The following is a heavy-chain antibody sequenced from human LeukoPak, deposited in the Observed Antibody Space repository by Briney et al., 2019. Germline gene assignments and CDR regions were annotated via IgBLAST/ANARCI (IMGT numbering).Heavy chain of an antibody. CDR1: GFTFSNAW. Sequence: PGGSLRLSCAASGFTFSNAWMSWVCQAPGKGLEWVGRIKSKTDGGTTDYAAPVKGRFTISRDDSKNTLYLQMNSLKTEDTAVYYCTTDPPNYYDSSGPVPWGQGTLVTVSS. CDR2: IKSKTDGGTT. D-gene: IGHD3-22*01. CDR3: TTDPPNYYDSSGPVP. V-gene: IGHV3-15*01. J-gene: IGHJ5*02.